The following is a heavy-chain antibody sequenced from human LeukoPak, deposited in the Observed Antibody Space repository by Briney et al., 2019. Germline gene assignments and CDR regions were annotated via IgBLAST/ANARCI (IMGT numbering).Heavy chain of an antibody. CDR2: ISGRGGNT. D-gene: IGHD3-22*01. Sequence: GGSLRLSCTASGFTYSSYAMSWVRQAPGKGLEWVSAISGRGGNTYYADSVKGLFTISRDNYKNTLYQQMTRLRAEDTAVYYGAKARSYYDSSGYYYFAYWGQGTLVTVSS. J-gene: IGHJ4*02. CDR3: AKARSYYDSSGYYYFAY. CDR1: GFTYSSYA. V-gene: IGHV3-23*01.